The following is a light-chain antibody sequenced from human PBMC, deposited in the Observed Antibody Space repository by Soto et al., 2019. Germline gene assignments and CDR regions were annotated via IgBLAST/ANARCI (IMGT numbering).Light chain of an antibody. CDR3: LSYADTAYV. Sequence: LTQPPSASGSPGQSVTISCAGTSSDVGGYNYVSWYQQYPGKVPKLMIYEVSERPSGVPDRFSGSKSGNPAFLTVSGLQAEDEADYYCLSYADTAYVFGTGTKVTVL. V-gene: IGLV2-8*01. CDR1: SSDVGGYNY. CDR2: EVS. J-gene: IGLJ1*01.